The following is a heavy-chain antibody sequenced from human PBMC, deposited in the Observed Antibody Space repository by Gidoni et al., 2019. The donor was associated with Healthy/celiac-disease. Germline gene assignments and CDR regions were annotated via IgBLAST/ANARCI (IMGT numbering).Heavy chain of an antibody. Sequence: QVQLVESGGGVVQPGRSLRLSCAASGFTFSSYGMHWVRQAPGKGLEWVVFIWYDGSNKYYADSVKGRFTISRDNSKNILYLQMNSLRAEDTALYYCARDMTHSSIYGMDVWGQGTTVTVSS. CDR2: IWYDGSNK. J-gene: IGHJ6*02. CDR1: GFTFSSYG. CDR3: ARDMTHSSIYGMDV. V-gene: IGHV3-33*01. D-gene: IGHD6-13*01.